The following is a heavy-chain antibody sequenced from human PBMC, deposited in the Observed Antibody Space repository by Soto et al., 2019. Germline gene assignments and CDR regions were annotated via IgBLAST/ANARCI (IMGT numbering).Heavy chain of an antibody. CDR2: ISYDGSNK. CDR3: AKGEYSSSSLAFDI. J-gene: IGHJ3*02. D-gene: IGHD6-6*01. CDR1: GFTFSSYG. V-gene: IGHV3-30*18. Sequence: LRLSCAASGFTFSSYGMHWVRQAPGKGLEWVAVISYDGSNKYYADSVKGRFTISRDNSKNTLYLQMNSLRAEDAAVYYCAKGEYSSSSLAFDIWGQGTMVTVSS.